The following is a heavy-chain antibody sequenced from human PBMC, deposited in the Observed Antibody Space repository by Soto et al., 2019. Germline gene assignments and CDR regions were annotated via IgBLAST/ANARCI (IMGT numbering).Heavy chain of an antibody. V-gene: IGHV1-18*01. D-gene: IGHD4-17*01. CDR2: IRTYTGNT. CDR1: GYTFTSNG. J-gene: IGHJ4*02. CDR3: ARDGYGDYGY. Sequence: KASGYTFTSNGISWVRQAPAQGLEWMGWIRTYTGNTTYEKKLQGRVTMTRDTSTSITYMELRVLSSADTAVYYCARDGYGDYGYWGQGSLVTVSS.